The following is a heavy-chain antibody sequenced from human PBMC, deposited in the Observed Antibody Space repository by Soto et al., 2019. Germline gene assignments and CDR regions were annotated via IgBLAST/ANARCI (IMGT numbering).Heavy chain of an antibody. CDR2: IKRITDGGTT. CDR3: TTLFGLVTSDGFDI. CDR1: GFTFSNAW. J-gene: IGHJ3*02. Sequence: EVQLVESGGGLVNPGGSLRLSCTASGFTFSNAWMSWVRQAPGTGLEWVGRIKRITDGGTTDYAAPVKGRFSISRDDSENTLYLQMNSLKTEDTAMYYCTTLFGLVTSDGFDIWGQGTVVTVSS. D-gene: IGHD3-3*01. V-gene: IGHV3-15*01.